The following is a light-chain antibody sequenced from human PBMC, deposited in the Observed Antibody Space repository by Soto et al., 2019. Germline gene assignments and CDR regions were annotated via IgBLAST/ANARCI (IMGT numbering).Light chain of an antibody. CDR1: QTLSSNF. J-gene: IGKJ2*01. CDR3: QQYDDSPVT. Sequence: ETVLTQSPGTLSLSPGERASLSCRASQTLSSNFLAWYQQKPGQAPRLLIYGASSRATGIPDRFSGRGSGTDFTLTINRLEPEDFAVYYCQQYDDSPVTFGQGTKLEI. V-gene: IGKV3-20*01. CDR2: GAS.